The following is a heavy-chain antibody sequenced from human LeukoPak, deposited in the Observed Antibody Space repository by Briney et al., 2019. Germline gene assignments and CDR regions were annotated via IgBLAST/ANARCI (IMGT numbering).Heavy chain of an antibody. CDR1: GFTFSSYE. V-gene: IGHV3-48*03. Sequence: GGSLRLSCAASGFTFSSYEMNWVRQAPGKGLEWVSYISSSGSTIYYADSVKGRFTISRDNAKNSLYLQMNSLRAGDTAVYYCARAGGYGSGSPLDYWGQGTLVTVSS. J-gene: IGHJ4*02. CDR2: ISSSGSTI. CDR3: ARAGGYGSGSPLDY. D-gene: IGHD3-10*01.